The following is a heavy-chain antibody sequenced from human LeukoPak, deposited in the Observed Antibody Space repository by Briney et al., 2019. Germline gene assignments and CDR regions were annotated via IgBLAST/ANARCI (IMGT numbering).Heavy chain of an antibody. CDR3: ARHPSGYCSSTSCHTDI. CDR2: IYYSGST. V-gene: IGHV4-39*01. CDR1: GGSISSGDYY. Sequence: KTSQTLSLTCTVSGGSISSGDYYWGWIRQPPGKGLEWIGSIYYSGSTYYNPSLKSRVTISVDTSKNQFSLKLTSVTAADTAVYYCARHPSGYCSSTSCHTDIWGQGTMVTVSS. D-gene: IGHD2-2*02. J-gene: IGHJ3*02.